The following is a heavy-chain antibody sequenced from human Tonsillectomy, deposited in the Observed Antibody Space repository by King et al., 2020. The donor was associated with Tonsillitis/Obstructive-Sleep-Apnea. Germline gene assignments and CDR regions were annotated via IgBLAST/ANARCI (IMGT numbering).Heavy chain of an antibody. Sequence: VQLVESGGGVVQPGRSLRLSCAASGFTFSSYGMHWVRQAPGKGLEWVAVIWYDGSNKYYADSVKGRFTISRDNSKNTLYLQMNSLRAEDTAVYYCARVKTSVDAFDIWGQGTWSPSLQ. CDR3: ARVKTSVDAFDI. J-gene: IGHJ3*02. CDR1: GFTFSSYG. V-gene: IGHV3-33*01. CDR2: IWYDGSNK. D-gene: IGHD1-14*01.